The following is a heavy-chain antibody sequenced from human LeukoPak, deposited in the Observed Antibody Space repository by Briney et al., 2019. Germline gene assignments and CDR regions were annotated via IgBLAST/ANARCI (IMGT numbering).Heavy chain of an antibody. D-gene: IGHD6-13*01. CDR3: ARSSHISTSWFGLDY. CDR1: GYTFTSYY. CDR2: INPSGGST. J-gene: IGHJ4*02. V-gene: IGHV1-46*01. Sequence: ASVKVSCKASGYTFTSYYMHWVRQAPGQGLEWMGIINPSGGSTGYAEKFQGRVTMTRDTSTSTVYMELSSLRSEDTAVYYCARSSHISTSWFGLDYWGQGTLVTVSS.